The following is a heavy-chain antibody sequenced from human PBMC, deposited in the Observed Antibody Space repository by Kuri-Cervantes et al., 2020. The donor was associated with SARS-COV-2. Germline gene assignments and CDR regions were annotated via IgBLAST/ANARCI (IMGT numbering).Heavy chain of an antibody. V-gene: IGHV3-21*01. J-gene: IGHJ4*02. CDR1: GFTFSSYA. D-gene: IGHD3-3*01. CDR2: ISSRSYI. CDR3: ARDGVYGVYYAFWSGYSQGVAFDY. Sequence: GGSLRPSCAATGFTFSSYAMSWVRQAPGKGLEWVSSISSRSYICYADSVKGRFTISRDNAKNSLYLQMNSLRAEDTAVYYCARDGVYGVYYAFWSGYSQGVAFDYWGQGTLVTVSS.